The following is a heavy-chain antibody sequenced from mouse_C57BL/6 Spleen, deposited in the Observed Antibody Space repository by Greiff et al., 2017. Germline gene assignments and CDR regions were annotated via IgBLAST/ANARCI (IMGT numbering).Heavy chain of an antibody. Sequence: VQLQQSGAELVRPGASVTLSCKASGYTFTDYEMHWVKQTPVHGLEWIGAIDPETGGTAYNQKFKGKAILTAAKSSSTAYMELRSLTSEDSAVYYCTRRRGDYYGSSAYFDYWGQGTTLTVSS. CDR1: GYTFTDYE. CDR2: IDPETGGT. CDR3: TRRRGDYYGSSAYFDY. V-gene: IGHV1-15*01. J-gene: IGHJ2*01. D-gene: IGHD1-1*01.